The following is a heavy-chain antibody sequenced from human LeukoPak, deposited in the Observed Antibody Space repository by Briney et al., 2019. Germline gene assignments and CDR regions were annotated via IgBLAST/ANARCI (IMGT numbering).Heavy chain of an antibody. Sequence: SETLSLTCTVSGYSISSGYYWGWIRPPPGKGLEWIGSIYHSGSTYYNPSLKSRVTISVDTSKNQFSLKLSSVTAADTALFYCARGDLSGAFDIWGQGTMVTVSS. J-gene: IGHJ3*02. D-gene: IGHD6-25*01. CDR2: IYHSGST. V-gene: IGHV4-38-2*02. CDR3: ARGDLSGAFDI. CDR1: GYSISSGYY.